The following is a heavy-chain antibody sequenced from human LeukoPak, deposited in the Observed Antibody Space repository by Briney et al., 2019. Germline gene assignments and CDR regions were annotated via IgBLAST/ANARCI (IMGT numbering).Heavy chain of an antibody. CDR2: INPNSGGT. J-gene: IGHJ1*01. Sequence: ASVKVSCKASGYTFTDYHMHWVRQAPGRGLEWMGRINPNSGGTNYAQKFQGRVTMTRDTSISTAYMELSRLRSDDTAVYYCAREVGGTTLDFQHWGQGTLVTVSS. CDR1: GYTFTDYH. V-gene: IGHV1-2*06. CDR3: AREVGGTTLDFQH. D-gene: IGHD1-26*01.